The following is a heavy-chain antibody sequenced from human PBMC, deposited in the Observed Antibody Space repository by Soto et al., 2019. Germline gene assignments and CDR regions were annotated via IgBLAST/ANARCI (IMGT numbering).Heavy chain of an antibody. D-gene: IGHD1-26*01. CDR1: GFTFSSYG. Sequence: GGSLRLSCAASGFTFSSYGMHWVRQAPGKGLEWVAVIWYDGSNKYYADSVKGRFTISRDNSKNTLYLQMNSLRAEDTAVYYCARDIGREVYFDYWGQGTLVTVSS. CDR3: ARDIGREVYFDY. J-gene: IGHJ4*02. CDR2: IWYDGSNK. V-gene: IGHV3-33*01.